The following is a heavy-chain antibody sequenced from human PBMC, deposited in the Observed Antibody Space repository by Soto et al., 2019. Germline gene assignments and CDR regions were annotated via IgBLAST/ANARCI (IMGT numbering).Heavy chain of an antibody. CDR2: IKSKTDGGTT. V-gene: IGHV3-15*01. CDR3: TTVVTMVRGVIMTVDY. J-gene: IGHJ4*02. CDR1: GFTFSNAW. Sequence: EVQLVESGGGLVKPGGSLRLSCAASGFTFSNAWMRWVRQAPGKGLEWVGGIKSKTDGGTTDYAAPVKGRFTISRDDSKNTLYLQMNSLKTEDTAVYYCTTVVTMVRGVIMTVDYWGQGTLVTVSS. D-gene: IGHD3-10*01.